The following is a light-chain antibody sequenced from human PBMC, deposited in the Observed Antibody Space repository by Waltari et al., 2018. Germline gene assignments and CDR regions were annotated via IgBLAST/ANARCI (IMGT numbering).Light chain of an antibody. CDR2: GAS. V-gene: IGKV3-20*01. CDR1: QSVSSTY. Sequence: EILLTQSPGTLSLSPGERATLSCRASQSVSSTYLAWYQQKPGQAPRLLIYGASSRAACVPDRFSGSGSGTDYTLTISRLEPEDFAVYYCQQYGSSPPLTFGGGTKVEIK. J-gene: IGKJ4*01. CDR3: QQYGSSPPLT.